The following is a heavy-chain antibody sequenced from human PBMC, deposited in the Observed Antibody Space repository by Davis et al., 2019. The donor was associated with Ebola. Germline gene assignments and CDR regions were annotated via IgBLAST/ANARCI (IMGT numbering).Heavy chain of an antibody. CDR3: ARDLFTAYDFWSDYSSAGLDP. Sequence: GESLKISCSASGFTFSRYWMNWVRQAPGKGLEWVANIKEDGSEKNYADPLKGRFTISRDNVKNSLYLQMNTLRVDDTAVYYCARDLFTAYDFWSDYSSAGLDPWGQGTLVTVSS. CDR1: GFTFSRYW. V-gene: IGHV3-7*01. CDR2: IKEDGSEK. J-gene: IGHJ5*02. D-gene: IGHD3-3*01.